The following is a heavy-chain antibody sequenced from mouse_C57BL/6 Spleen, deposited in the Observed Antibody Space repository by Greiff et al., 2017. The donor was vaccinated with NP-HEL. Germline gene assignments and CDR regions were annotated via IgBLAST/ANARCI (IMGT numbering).Heavy chain of an antibody. J-gene: IGHJ2*01. D-gene: IGHD3-1*01. CDR3: ARSGYGYFDY. Sequence: VQRVESGAELVRPGTSVKVSCKASGYAFTNYLIEWVKQRPGQGLEWIGVINPGSGGTNYNEKFKGKATLTADKSSSTAYMQLSSLTSEDSAVYFCARSGYGYFDYWGQGTTLTVSS. V-gene: IGHV1-54*01. CDR1: GYAFTNYL. CDR2: INPGSGGT.